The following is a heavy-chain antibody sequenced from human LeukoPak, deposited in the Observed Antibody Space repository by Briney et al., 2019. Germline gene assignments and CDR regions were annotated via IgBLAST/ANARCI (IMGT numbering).Heavy chain of an antibody. Sequence: PSETLSLTCTVSGGSISSSSYYWGWIRQPPGKGLEWIGSIYYSGSTYYNPSLKSRVTISVDTSKNQFSLKLSSVTAADTAVYYCARHPETYYDILTGYPYYYYYMDVWGKGTTVTISS. V-gene: IGHV4-39*01. CDR3: ARHPETYYDILTGYPYYYYYMDV. CDR2: IYYSGST. D-gene: IGHD3-9*01. CDR1: GGSISSSSYY. J-gene: IGHJ6*03.